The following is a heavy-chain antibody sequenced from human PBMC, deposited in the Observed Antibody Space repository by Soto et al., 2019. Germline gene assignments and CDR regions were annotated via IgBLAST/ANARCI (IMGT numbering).Heavy chain of an antibody. Sequence: QVQLVESGGGVVQPGRSLRLSCAASGFTLSTYGMHWVRQAPGKGLEWVAVIWYDGGNKYHEDSVKGRFTISRDNSKNTLYLQMNSLIDEDTAGYYCARGNWNYGYFDYWGQGTLVTVSS. J-gene: IGHJ4*02. CDR1: GFTLSTYG. CDR3: ARGNWNYGYFDY. D-gene: IGHD1-7*01. V-gene: IGHV3-33*01. CDR2: IWYDGGNK.